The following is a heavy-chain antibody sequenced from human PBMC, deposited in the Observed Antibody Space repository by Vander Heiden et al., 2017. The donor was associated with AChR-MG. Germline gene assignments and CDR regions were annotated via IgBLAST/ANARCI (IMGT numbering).Heavy chain of an antibody. Sequence: QVQLLESGGGVVQPGRSVRPCCAASGFPFSISGTHWVRQAPGKGLEGVAVIWYDGSNKYYADSVKGRFTISRDNSKNTLYLQMNSLRAEDTAVYYCARDTVTAAEEGYYYYYMDVWGKGTTVTVSS. CDR1: GFPFSISG. V-gene: IGHV3-33*01. D-gene: IGHD2-2*01. J-gene: IGHJ6*03. CDR2: IWYDGSNK. CDR3: ARDTVTAAEEGYYYYYMDV.